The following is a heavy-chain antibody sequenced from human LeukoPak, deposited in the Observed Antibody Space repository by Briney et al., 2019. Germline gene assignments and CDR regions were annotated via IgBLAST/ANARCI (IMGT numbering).Heavy chain of an antibody. D-gene: IGHD1-26*01. CDR2: ITYDGSNK. CDR3: ASGPLWVDY. V-gene: IGHV3-30-3*01. Sequence: PGRSLRLSCAASGFTFSSYAMHWVRQAPGKGLEWVAVITYDGSNKYYADSVKGRFTISRDNSKNTLYLQMNSLRAEDTAVYYCASGPLWVDYWGQGTLVTVSS. J-gene: IGHJ4*02. CDR1: GFTFSSYA.